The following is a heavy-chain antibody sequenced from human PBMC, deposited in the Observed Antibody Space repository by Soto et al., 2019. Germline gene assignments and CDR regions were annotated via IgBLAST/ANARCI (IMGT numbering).Heavy chain of an antibody. Sequence: QVQLAQSANEVKKPGASVRVSCKAAGYTFIRYGIAWVRQAPGQGLEWMGWISPYNDYTVYAQKFKGRESMTADTSTRTVYMNLRGLKSDDTAVYYCARGGYYDNSWGKLSHYGLDVWGQGTSVSVSS. D-gene: IGHD3-16*01. J-gene: IGHJ6*02. CDR3: ARGGYYDNSWGKLSHYGLDV. CDR2: ISPYNDYT. CDR1: GYTFIRYG. V-gene: IGHV1-18*01.